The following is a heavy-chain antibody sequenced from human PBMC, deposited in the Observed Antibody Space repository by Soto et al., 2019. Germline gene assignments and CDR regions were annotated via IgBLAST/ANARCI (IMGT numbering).Heavy chain of an antibody. D-gene: IGHD2-2*01. Sequence: GESLKISCKGSGYSFTSYWISWVRQMPGKGLEWVGRIDPSDSYTNYSPSFQGHVTISADKSISTAYLQWSSLKASDTAMYYCARDDGYCSSTSCYWAGYYYYGMDVWGQGTTVTVSS. CDR1: GYSFTSYW. J-gene: IGHJ6*02. CDR2: IDPSDSYT. CDR3: ARDDGYCSSTSCYWAGYYYYGMDV. V-gene: IGHV5-10-1*01.